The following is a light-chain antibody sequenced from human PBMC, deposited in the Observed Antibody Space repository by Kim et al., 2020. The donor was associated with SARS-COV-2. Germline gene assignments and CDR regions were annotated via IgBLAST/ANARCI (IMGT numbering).Light chain of an antibody. V-gene: IGKV3-15*01. CDR1: HSVASR. CDR2: DTS. J-gene: IGKJ1*01. Sequence: TLSVSPGETATLSCRASHSVASRLAWYQQKPGQAPRLLISDTSTRATDIPARFSGSGSGTEFTLTISSLQSEDSALYYCQHYNSWPRAFGQGTKVDIK. CDR3: QHYNSWPRA.